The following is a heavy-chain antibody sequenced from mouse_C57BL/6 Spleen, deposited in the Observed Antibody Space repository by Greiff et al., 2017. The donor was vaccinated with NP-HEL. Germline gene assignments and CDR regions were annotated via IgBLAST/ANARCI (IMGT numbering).Heavy chain of an antibody. CDR2: INPGSGGT. CDR3: ARGGYYGSSLWFAY. Sequence: QVQLKQSGAELVRPGTSVKVSCKASGYAFTNYLIEWVKQRPGQGLEWIGVINPGSGGTNYNEKFKGKATLTADKSSSTAYMQLSSLTSEDSAVYFCARGGYYGSSLWFAYWGQGTLVTVSA. D-gene: IGHD1-1*01. V-gene: IGHV1-54*01. J-gene: IGHJ3*01. CDR1: GYAFTNYL.